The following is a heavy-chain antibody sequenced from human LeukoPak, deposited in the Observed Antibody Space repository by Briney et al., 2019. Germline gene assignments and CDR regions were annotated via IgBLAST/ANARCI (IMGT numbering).Heavy chain of an antibody. V-gene: IGHV1-18*01. CDR2: ISAYNGNT. J-gene: IGHJ6*02. D-gene: IGHD6-13*01. CDR1: GYTFTSYG. Sequence: WASVKVSCKASGYTFTSYGISWVRQAPGQGLEWMGWISAYNGNTNYAQKLQGRVTMTTDTSTSTAYMELRSLRSDDTAVYYCARALIAAAGNYYYYYGMDVWGQGTTVTVSS. CDR3: ARALIAAAGNYYYYYGMDV.